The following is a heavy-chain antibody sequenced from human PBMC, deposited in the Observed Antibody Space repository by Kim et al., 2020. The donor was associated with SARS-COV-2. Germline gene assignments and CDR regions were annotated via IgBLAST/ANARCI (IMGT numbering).Heavy chain of an antibody. D-gene: IGHD3-10*01. V-gene: IGHV3-23*03. CDR2: IYSGGSST. CDR1: GFTFSSYA. Sequence: GGSLRLSCAASGFTFSSYAMSWVRQAPGKGLEWVSVIYSGGSSTYYADSVKGRFTISRDNSKNTLYLQMNSLRAEDTAVYYCAKAPSGLAWGQGTLVTVSS. J-gene: IGHJ4*02. CDR3: AKAPSGLA.